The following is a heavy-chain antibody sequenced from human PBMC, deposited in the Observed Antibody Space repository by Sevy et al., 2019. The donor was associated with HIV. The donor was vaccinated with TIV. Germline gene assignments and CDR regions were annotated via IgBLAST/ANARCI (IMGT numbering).Heavy chain of an antibody. Sequence: SETLSLTCAVYGGSFSDYYWSWIRQPPGKGLEWIGEINHSGSTNYTPSLKSRVTLSVDTSKNQFSLKLSSVTAADTAVYYRARGPILTGYFDYWGQGTLVTVSS. CDR3: ARGPILTGYFDY. CDR1: GGSFSDYY. D-gene: IGHD3-9*01. V-gene: IGHV4-34*01. CDR2: INHSGST. J-gene: IGHJ4*02.